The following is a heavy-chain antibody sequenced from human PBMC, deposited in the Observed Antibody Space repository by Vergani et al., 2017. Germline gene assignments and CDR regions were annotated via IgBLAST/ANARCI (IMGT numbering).Heavy chain of an antibody. V-gene: IGHV4-39*01. CDR3: ARHSVVVIRPNWFDP. J-gene: IGHJ5*02. D-gene: IGHD3-22*01. CDR2: IYYSGST. CDR1: GGSISSSSYY. Sequence: QVQLQQWGAGLLKPSETLSLTCAVSGGSISSSSYYWGWIRQPPGKGLEWIGSIYYSGSTYYNPSLKSRVTISVDTSKNQFSLKLSSVTAADTAVYYCARHSVVVIRPNWFDPWGQGTLVTVSS.